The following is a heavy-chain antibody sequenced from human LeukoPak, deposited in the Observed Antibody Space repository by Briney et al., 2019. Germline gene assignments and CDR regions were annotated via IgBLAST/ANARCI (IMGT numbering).Heavy chain of an antibody. J-gene: IGHJ3*02. Sequence: SQTLSLTCTVSGGSISSGSYYWSWMRQPAGKGLEWTGRIYTSGSTNSNPSLKSRVTISEDTTKNQYLQKLSSGTAADAAVYYCARRLTLPYIIRLYLAFDIWGQEPMVTVST. D-gene: IGHD1-14*01. CDR3: ARRLTLPYIIRLYLAFDI. CDR2: IYTSGST. V-gene: IGHV4-61*02. CDR1: GGSISSGSYY.